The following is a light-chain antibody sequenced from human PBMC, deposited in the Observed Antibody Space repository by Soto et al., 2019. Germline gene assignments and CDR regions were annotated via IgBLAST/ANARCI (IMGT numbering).Light chain of an antibody. Sequence: DIQMTQSPSPLSASIGDRVTITCRASQTISSWLAWYQQKPGKAPKLLIYKASSLESGVPSRFSGSGSWTEFTLTISSLQPDDFATYYCQQYNDSFPYTFGQGTKLQIK. CDR1: QTISSW. V-gene: IGKV1-5*03. CDR2: KAS. J-gene: IGKJ2*01. CDR3: QQYNDSFPYT.